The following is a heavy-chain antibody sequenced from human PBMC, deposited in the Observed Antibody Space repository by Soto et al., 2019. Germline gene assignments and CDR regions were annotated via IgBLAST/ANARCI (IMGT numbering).Heavy chain of an antibody. CDR2: IYYSGST. CDR1: GGSISRSSYY. Sequence: SETLSLTCTVSGGSISRSSYYWGWIRQPPGKGLEWIGSIYYSGSTYYNPSLKSRVTLSVDTSKNQFSLKLSSVTAADTAVYYCATGIAAAGTFDYWGQGTLVTVSS. CDR3: ATGIAAAGTFDY. J-gene: IGHJ4*02. D-gene: IGHD6-13*01. V-gene: IGHV4-39*01.